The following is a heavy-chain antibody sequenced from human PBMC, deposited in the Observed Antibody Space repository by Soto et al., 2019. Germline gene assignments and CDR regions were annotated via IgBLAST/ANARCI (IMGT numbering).Heavy chain of an antibody. Sequence: QVQLQQWGAGLLKPSETLSLTCAVYGGSFSGYYWSWIRQPPGKGLEWIGEINHSGSTNYNPSLKSRVTISVDTSKNQFSLRLSSVTAADTAVYYCRVDTSSRGFGYWGQGTLVTVSS. D-gene: IGHD6-6*01. V-gene: IGHV4-34*01. J-gene: IGHJ4*02. CDR3: RVDTSSRGFGY. CDR1: GGSFSGYY. CDR2: INHSGST.